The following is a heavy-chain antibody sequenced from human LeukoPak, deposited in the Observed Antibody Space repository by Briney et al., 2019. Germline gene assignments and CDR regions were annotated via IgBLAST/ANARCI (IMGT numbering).Heavy chain of an antibody. CDR3: ATDLDSGRPGYFDY. CDR2: FDPEDGET. CDR1: GYTLTELS. V-gene: IGHV1-24*01. D-gene: IGHD1-26*01. J-gene: IGHJ4*02. Sequence: ASVKVSCKVSGYTLTELSMHWVRQAPGKGLEWMGGFDPEDGETIYAQKFQGRVTMTEDTSTDTAYMELSSLRSEDTAVYYRATDLDSGRPGYFDYWGQGTLVTVSS.